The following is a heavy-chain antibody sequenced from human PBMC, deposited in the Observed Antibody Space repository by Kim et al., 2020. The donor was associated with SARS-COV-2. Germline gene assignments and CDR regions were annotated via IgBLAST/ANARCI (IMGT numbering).Heavy chain of an antibody. CDR2: INSDGSST. Sequence: GGSLRLSCAASGFTFSSYWMHWVRQAPGKGLVWVSRINSDGSSTSYADSVKGRFTISRDNAKNTLYLQMNSLRAEDTAVYYCATTKYGSGSYYRNYWGQGTLVTVSP. CDR3: ATTKYGSGSYYRNY. D-gene: IGHD3-10*01. CDR1: GFTFSSYW. V-gene: IGHV3-74*01. J-gene: IGHJ4*02.